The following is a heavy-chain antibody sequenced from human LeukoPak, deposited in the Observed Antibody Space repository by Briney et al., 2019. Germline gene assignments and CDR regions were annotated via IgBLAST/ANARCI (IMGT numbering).Heavy chain of an antibody. J-gene: IGHJ4*02. CDR2: INPNNGDT. D-gene: IGHD2-2*01. Sequence: ASVKVSCKASGYSFTAQYMHWLRQAPGQGLEWMGWINPNNGDTKYAQSFLGRVIMTRDTSTTTAYMELNSLRSDDTAVYFCAGYPRSVSTPPFDYWGQGTLVTVSS. CDR3: AGYPRSVSTPPFDY. CDR1: GYSFTAQY. V-gene: IGHV1-2*02.